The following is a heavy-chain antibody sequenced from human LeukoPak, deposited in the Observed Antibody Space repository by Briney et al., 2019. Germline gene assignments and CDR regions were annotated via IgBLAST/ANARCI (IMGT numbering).Heavy chain of an antibody. Sequence: SGGSLRLSCAASGFIFDDYAMGWVRHAPGRGLEWVSGINSKGGSIGYADSVKGRFTISRDNAKNSLYLQMNSLRAEDTALYYCARVDSDCSGGSCYTGLFDYWGQGTLVTVSS. V-gene: IGHV3-20*04. CDR2: INSKGGSI. CDR1: GFIFDDYA. J-gene: IGHJ4*02. CDR3: ARVDSDCSGGSCYTGLFDY. D-gene: IGHD2-15*01.